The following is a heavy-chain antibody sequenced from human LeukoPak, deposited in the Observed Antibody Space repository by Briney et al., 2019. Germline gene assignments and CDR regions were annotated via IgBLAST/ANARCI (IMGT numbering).Heavy chain of an antibody. Sequence: SETLSLTCTVSGGSVSSGSYYWSWIRQPPGKGLEWIGYIYYSGSTNYNPSLKSRVTISVDTSKNQFSLKLSSVTAADTAVYYCARARGYSYGYSDYWGQGTLVTVSS. D-gene: IGHD5-18*01. CDR2: IYYSGST. V-gene: IGHV4-61*01. CDR3: ARARGYSYGYSDY. CDR1: GGSVSSGSYY. J-gene: IGHJ4*02.